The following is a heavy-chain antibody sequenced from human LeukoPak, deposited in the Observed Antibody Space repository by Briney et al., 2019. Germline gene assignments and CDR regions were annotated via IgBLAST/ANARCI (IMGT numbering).Heavy chain of an antibody. CDR2: IIPIFGTA. Sequence: ASVKVSCKASGGTFSSYAISWVRQAPGQGLEWMGGIIPIFGTANYAQKFQGRVTITADESTSTGYMELSSLRSEDTAVYYCASKRGYSYGLDYWGQGTLVTVSS. D-gene: IGHD5-18*01. CDR1: GGTFSSYA. CDR3: ASKRGYSYGLDY. V-gene: IGHV1-69*13. J-gene: IGHJ4*02.